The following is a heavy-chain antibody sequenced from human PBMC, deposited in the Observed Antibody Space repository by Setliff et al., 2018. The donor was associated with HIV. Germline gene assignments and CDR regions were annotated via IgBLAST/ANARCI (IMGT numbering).Heavy chain of an antibody. V-gene: IGHV1-69*13. CDR3: ASVQVVTNAFDI. D-gene: IGHD3-22*01. CDR1: GGTFSSYA. J-gene: IGHJ3*02. Sequence: SVKVSCKASGGTFSSYAISWVRQAPGQGLEWMGGIIPIFGTANYAQKFQGRVTITADESTSTAYMELSSPRSEDTAVYYCASVQVVTNAFDIWGQGTMVTVSS. CDR2: IIPIFGTA.